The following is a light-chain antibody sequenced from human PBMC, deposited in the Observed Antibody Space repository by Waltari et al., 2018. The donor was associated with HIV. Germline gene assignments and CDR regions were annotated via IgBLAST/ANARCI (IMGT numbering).Light chain of an antibody. Sequence: QSALTQPASVSGSPGQSITISCTGTRNDIGTYNYVSWYQQHPGNVPTLLIYEVTNRPSGVANRVPGSKSGNTAYLTSSGRQAEDEAAYYCCSYTSTTTEILLAGGTKLTVL. CDR3: CSYTSTTTEIL. CDR1: RNDIGTYNY. V-gene: IGLV2-14*01. CDR2: EVT. J-gene: IGLJ2*01.